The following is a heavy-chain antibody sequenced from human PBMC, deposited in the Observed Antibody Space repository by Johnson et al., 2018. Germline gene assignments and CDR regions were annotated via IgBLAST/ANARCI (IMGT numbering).Heavy chain of an antibody. CDR2: ISSSGSTI. Sequence: VQLVQSGGGLVQPGGSLRLSCAASGFTFSSYSMNWVRQAPGKGLEWVSYISSSGSTIYYADSVKGRFTISRDNAKTSLYLQMNSLRAEDTAVYYCASVGYSSSGFLSYYYNYYYMDVWGKGTTVTVSS. D-gene: IGHD6-13*01. CDR1: GFTFSSYS. J-gene: IGHJ6*03. V-gene: IGHV3-48*04. CDR3: ASVGYSSSGFLSYYYNYYYMDV.